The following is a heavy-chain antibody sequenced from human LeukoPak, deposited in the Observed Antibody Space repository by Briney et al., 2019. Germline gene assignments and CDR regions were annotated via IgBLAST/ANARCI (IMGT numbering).Heavy chain of an antibody. V-gene: IGHV5-51*01. D-gene: IGHD3-3*01. CDR2: IYPGDSDT. Sequence: GESLQISCKGSGYSFTSYWIGWVRQMPGKGLEWMGIIYPGDSDTRYSPSFQGQVTISADKSISTAYLQWSSLKASDTAMYYCARPIHYDFWSGYSFDYWDQGTLVTVSS. CDR3: ARPIHYDFWSGYSFDY. CDR1: GYSFTSYW. J-gene: IGHJ4*02.